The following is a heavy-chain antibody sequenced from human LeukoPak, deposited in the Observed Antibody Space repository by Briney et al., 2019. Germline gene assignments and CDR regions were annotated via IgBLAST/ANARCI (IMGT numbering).Heavy chain of an antibody. CDR2: IYYSGTT. CDR3: ARTMGARGLVFDY. Sequence: PSETLSLTCTVSGGSISSGSHYWSWIRQHPGKGLEWIGYIYYSGTTYYNPSLKSRATVSVDTSKNQFSLKLSSVTAADTAVYYCARTMGARGLVFDYWGQGTPVTVSS. V-gene: IGHV4-31*03. J-gene: IGHJ4*02. D-gene: IGHD3/OR15-3a*01. CDR1: GGSISSGSHY.